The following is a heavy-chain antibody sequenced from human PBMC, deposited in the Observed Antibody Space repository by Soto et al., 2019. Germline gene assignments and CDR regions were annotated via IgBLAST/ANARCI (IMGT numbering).Heavy chain of an antibody. D-gene: IGHD6-19*01. V-gene: IGHV4-59*02. Sequence: GSLRLSCAASGFIVSSNYMSWIRPPPGKGLEWIGYIYYSGSTNYNPSLKSRVTISVDTSKNQFSLKLSSVTAADTAVYYCARVSSGYSSGWSIDYWGQGTLVTVSS. J-gene: IGHJ4*02. CDR1: GFIVSSNY. CDR3: ARVSSGYSSGWSIDY. CDR2: IYYSGST.